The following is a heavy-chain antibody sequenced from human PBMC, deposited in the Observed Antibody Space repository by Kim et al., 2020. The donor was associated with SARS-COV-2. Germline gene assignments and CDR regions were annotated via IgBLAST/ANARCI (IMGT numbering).Heavy chain of an antibody. CDR3: AKFPSPLDRFGELGDAFDI. J-gene: IGHJ3*02. CDR2: IYSGGSST. Sequence: GGSLRLSCAASGFTFSSYAMSWVRQAPGKGLEWVSVIYSGGSSTYYADSVKGRFTISRDNSKNTLYLQMNSLRAEDTAVYYCAKFPSPLDRFGELGDAFDIWGQGTMVTVSS. CDR1: GFTFSSYA. V-gene: IGHV3-23*03. D-gene: IGHD3-10*01.